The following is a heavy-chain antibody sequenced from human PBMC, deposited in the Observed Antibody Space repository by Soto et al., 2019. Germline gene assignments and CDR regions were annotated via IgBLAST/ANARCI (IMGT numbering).Heavy chain of an antibody. V-gene: IGHV3-7*01. D-gene: IGHD3-10*01. Sequence: EVQLVESGGGLVQPGGSLRLSCAASGFTFNNYWLSWVRQAPGQGLEWVANMNQDGTIKYYVDSVKGRFTISRDNAENSLFLQMNSLRAEDTAVYYCTRDHQSTLHYYFDYWGQGALVTVSS. CDR1: GFTFNNYW. J-gene: IGHJ4*02. CDR3: TRDHQSTLHYYFDY. CDR2: MNQDGTIK.